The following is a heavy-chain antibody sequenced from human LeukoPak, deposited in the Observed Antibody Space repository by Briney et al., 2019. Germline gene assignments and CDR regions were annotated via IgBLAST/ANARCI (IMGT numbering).Heavy chain of an antibody. J-gene: IGHJ4*02. Sequence: PGGSLRLSCTVSGFPFTDYVIHWVRQAPGKGLEWVAVTSADESIKIYNDSVRGRFTISRDNSKNIQYLQMNSERVEDTAVYYCARDPVLGAPDYLDYWGRGTLVTVSS. D-gene: IGHD1-26*01. CDR2: TSADESIK. CDR1: GFPFTDYV. V-gene: IGHV3-30-3*01. CDR3: ARDPVLGAPDYLDY.